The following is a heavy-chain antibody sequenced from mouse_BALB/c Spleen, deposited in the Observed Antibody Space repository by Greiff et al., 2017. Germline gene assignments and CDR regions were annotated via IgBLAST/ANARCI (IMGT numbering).Heavy chain of an antibody. J-gene: IGHJ2*01. CDR2: IYPGDGDT. Sequence: QVQLKQSGAELAKPGASVKISCKASGYAFSSYWMNWVKQRPGQGLEWIGQIYPGDGDTNYNGKFKGKATLTADKSSSTAYMQLSSLTSEDSAVYFCARGGTTVVGPYFDYWGEGTTLTVSA. V-gene: IGHV1-80*01. CDR3: ARGGTTVVGPYFDY. CDR1: GYAFSSYW. D-gene: IGHD1-1*01.